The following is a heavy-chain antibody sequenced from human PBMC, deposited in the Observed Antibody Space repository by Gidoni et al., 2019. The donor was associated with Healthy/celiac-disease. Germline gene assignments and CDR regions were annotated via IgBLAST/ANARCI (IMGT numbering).Heavy chain of an antibody. J-gene: IGHJ5*02. CDR1: GFTYSSYW. Sequence: EVKLVESGGGLVQPGGSLRLSCAASGFTYSSYWRSWVRQAPGKGLELVANIKQDGSEKYYVDSVKGRFTISRDNAKNSLYLQMNSLRAEDTAVYYCARRYDYVWGSYRPAWFDPWGQGTLVTVSS. CDR3: ARRYDYVWGSYRPAWFDP. CDR2: IKQDGSEK. V-gene: IGHV3-7*01. D-gene: IGHD3-16*02.